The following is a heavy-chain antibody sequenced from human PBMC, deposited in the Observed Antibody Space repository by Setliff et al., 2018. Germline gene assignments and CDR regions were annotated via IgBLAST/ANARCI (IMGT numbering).Heavy chain of an antibody. J-gene: IGHJ1*01. CDR1: GGSISSYY. Sequence: SETLSLTCSVSGGSISSYYWSWIRQPPGKGLEWIGNIHTSGTNYNPSLESRVTMSVDTSKNQISLKLTSVTAADTAVYYCARQDRFYDRSVFVEYFQHWGQGALVTVSS. D-gene: IGHD3-22*01. CDR3: ARQDRFYDRSVFVEYFQH. CDR2: IHTSGT. V-gene: IGHV4-59*08.